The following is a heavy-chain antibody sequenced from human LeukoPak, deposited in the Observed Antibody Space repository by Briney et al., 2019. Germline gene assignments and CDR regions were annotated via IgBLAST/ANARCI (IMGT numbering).Heavy chain of an antibody. V-gene: IGHV4-30-4*01. D-gene: IGHD3-16*01. CDR3: ARGYVFGSGAYFDY. J-gene: IGHJ4*02. Sequence: SETQSLTCTVSGGSISSGDYYWSWIRQPPGKGLEWIGYIYYSGSTYYNPSLKSRVTISVDTSKNQFSLKLSSVTAADTAVYYWARGYVFGSGAYFDYWGKEPRVTFS. CDR1: GGSISSGDYY. CDR2: IYYSGST.